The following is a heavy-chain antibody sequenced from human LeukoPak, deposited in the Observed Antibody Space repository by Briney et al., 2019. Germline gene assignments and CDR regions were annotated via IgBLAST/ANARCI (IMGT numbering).Heavy chain of an antibody. CDR2: INHSGST. CDR3: ARHGPRRYCSSTSCYTKGAFDI. J-gene: IGHJ3*02. D-gene: IGHD2-2*01. Sequence: PSETLSLTCAVYGGSFSGYYWSWIRQPPGKGLEWIGEINHSGSTNYNPSLKSRVTISVDTSKNQFSLKLSSVTAADTAVYYCARHGPRRYCSSTSCYTKGAFDIWGQGTMVTVSS. V-gene: IGHV4-34*01. CDR1: GGSFSGYY.